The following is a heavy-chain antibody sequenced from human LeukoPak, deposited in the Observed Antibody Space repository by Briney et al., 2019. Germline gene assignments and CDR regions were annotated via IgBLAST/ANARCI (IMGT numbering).Heavy chain of an antibody. CDR3: ARDLAWGAFDY. J-gene: IGHJ4*02. CDR2: ISGSGGAT. Sequence: GGSLRLSCAASGFTFNTYGMSWVRQAPGKGLEWVSGISGSGGATYYADSVKGRFTISRDDSKSTLSLQMNSLRVEDTAVYYCARDLAWGAFDYWGQGTLVSVSS. CDR1: GFTFNTYG. V-gene: IGHV3-23*01. D-gene: IGHD7-27*01.